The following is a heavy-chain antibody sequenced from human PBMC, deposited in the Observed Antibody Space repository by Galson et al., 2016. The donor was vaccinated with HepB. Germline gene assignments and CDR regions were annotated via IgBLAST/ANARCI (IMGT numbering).Heavy chain of an antibody. V-gene: IGHV4-30-4*01. J-gene: IGHJ4*02. CDR2: IYYSGST. D-gene: IGHD3-3*01. CDR3: ARGYYDFWSGSRSLDC. CDR1: GGSISSGDYY. Sequence: LSLTCTVSGGSISSGDYYWSWIRQPPGKGLEWIGYIYYSGSTYSNPSLKSRVTMSVDTSKNQFSLRLRSVTAADTAVYYCARGYYDFWSGSRSLDCWGQGTLVTVSS.